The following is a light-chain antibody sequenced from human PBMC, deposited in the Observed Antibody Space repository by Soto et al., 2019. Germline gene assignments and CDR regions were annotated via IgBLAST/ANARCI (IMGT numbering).Light chain of an antibody. CDR3: CAYTNVNTRV. CDR1: SSDVGGYGY. V-gene: IGLV2-14*01. Sequence: QSALTQPASVSGSPGQSITISCTGASSDVGGYGYVSWYQQHPGKAPKLMVYEVSNRPSGVSNRVAGSRSGNTASLPISRLQAADEADYYCCAYTNVNTRVFGGGTKLTVL. J-gene: IGLJ3*02. CDR2: EVS.